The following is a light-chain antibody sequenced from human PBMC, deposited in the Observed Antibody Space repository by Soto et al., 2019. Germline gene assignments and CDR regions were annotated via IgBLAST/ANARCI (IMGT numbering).Light chain of an antibody. CDR2: DVT. Sequence: QSVLTQPASVSGSPGQSIAISCTGTSSDVGAYTYDSWYQQHPGKAPKLIISDVTNRPSGVSDRVSGSKSCNTASLTISGLQAEDDADDYCISFTTSNTYVFGTGTKLTVL. CDR1: SSDVGAYTY. J-gene: IGLJ1*01. V-gene: IGLV2-14*01. CDR3: ISFTTSNTYV.